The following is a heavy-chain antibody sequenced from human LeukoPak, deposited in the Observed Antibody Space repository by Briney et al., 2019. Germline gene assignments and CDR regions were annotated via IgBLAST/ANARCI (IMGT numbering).Heavy chain of an antibody. Sequence: GGSLRLSCAASGFIFSTYWMTWVRQAPGKGLEWVATIKYDGDEKFYVDSVTGRFTTSRDNAKNSLYLQMNSLTAEDTAVYYCVRESFSRGDFNWGQGTLVSVSS. V-gene: IGHV3-7*01. J-gene: IGHJ4*02. CDR2: IKYDGDEK. CDR3: VRESFSRGDFN. CDR1: GFIFSTYW. D-gene: IGHD7-27*01.